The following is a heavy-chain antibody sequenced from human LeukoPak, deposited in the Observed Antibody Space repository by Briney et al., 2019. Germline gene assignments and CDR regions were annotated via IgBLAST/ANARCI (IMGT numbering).Heavy chain of an antibody. J-gene: IGHJ4*02. CDR3: AKSQSLLSLGGPFDS. CDR1: GFIFSGYG. CDR2: ISGRGGAT. V-gene: IGHV3-23*01. Sequence: GGSLRLSCAASGFIFSGYGMSWVLQAPGKGLEWVSGISGRGGATYSADSVKGRLTISRDNSKNTLYLHMNSLRAEDTAIYYCAKSQSLLSLGGPFDSWGQGTLVTVSS. D-gene: IGHD3-16*01.